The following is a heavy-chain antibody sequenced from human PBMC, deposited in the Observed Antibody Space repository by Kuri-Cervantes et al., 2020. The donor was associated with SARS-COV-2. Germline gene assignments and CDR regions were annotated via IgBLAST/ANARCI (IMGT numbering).Heavy chain of an antibody. Sequence: ASVKVSCKASGYTFTSYYMHWVRQAPGQGLEWMGIINPSGGSTSYAQKFQGRVTMTRDTSTSTVYMELGSLRSEDTAVYYCARDWGVREAAAGTPYWYFDLWGRGTLVTVSS. V-gene: IGHV1-46*01. J-gene: IGHJ2*01. CDR3: ARDWGVREAAAGTPYWYFDL. CDR1: GYTFTSYY. CDR2: INPSGGST. D-gene: IGHD6-13*01.